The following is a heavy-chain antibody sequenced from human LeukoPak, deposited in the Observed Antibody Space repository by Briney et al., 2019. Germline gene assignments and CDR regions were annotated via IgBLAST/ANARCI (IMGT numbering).Heavy chain of an antibody. D-gene: IGHD3-10*01. Sequence: GGSLRLSCAASGFTFSRYAMSWVRQAPGMGLEWVSTISENGGSTFYADSVKGRFTMSRDNSNHTLYLQMNSLRAGDTAVYYCAKFVNYGSYYYYYYMDVWGQGTLVTVSS. CDR1: GFTFSRYA. CDR3: AKFVNYGSYYYYYYMDV. J-gene: IGHJ6*03. CDR2: ISENGGST. V-gene: IGHV3-23*01.